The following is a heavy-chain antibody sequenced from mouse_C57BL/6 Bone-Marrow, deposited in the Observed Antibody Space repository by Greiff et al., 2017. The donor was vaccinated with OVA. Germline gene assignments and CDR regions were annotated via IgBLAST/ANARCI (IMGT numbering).Heavy chain of an antibody. CDR3: ARGDSITTVVATRYYFDY. CDR2: IYPRDGST. J-gene: IGHJ2*01. CDR1: GYTFTSYD. V-gene: IGHV1-85*01. Sequence: QVQLQQSGPELVKPGASVKLSCKASGYTFTSYDINWVKQRPGQGLEWIGWIYPRDGSTTYNEKFKGKATLTVDTSSSTAYMELHSLTSEDSAVYFCARGDSITTVVATRYYFDYWGQGTTLTVSS. D-gene: IGHD1-1*01.